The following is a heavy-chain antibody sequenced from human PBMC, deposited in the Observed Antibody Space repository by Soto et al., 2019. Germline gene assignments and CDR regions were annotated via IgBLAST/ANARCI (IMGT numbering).Heavy chain of an antibody. J-gene: IGHJ3*02. CDR2: ISSSSSTI. Sequence: GGSLRLSCAASGFAFSSYSMNWVRQDPGKGLEWVSYISSSSSTIYYADSVKGRFTISRDNAKNSLYLQMNSLRAEDTAVYYCAIISSSPRSAFDIWGQGTMVTVSS. CDR1: GFAFSSYS. CDR3: AIISSSPRSAFDI. V-gene: IGHV3-48*01. D-gene: IGHD6-6*01.